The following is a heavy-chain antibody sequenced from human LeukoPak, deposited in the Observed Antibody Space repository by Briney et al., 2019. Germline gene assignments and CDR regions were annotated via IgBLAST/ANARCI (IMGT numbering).Heavy chain of an antibody. J-gene: IGHJ4*02. CDR1: GGSISSSRYY. CDR3: ARQTKSIATRRNCRAP. V-gene: IGHV4-39*01. D-gene: IGHD6-6*01. CDR2: IYYSGST. Sequence: SETLSLTCTVSGGSISSSRYYWGWLRQPPGKGLEWIGSIYYSGSTSYNPSPKRRVTISVDTSKSQVSLKLSSLTAADTAVSYCARQTKSIATRRNCRAPGGRGTRVTVFS.